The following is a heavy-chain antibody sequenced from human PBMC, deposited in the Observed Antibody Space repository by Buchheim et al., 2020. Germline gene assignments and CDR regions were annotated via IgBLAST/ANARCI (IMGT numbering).Heavy chain of an antibody. CDR2: IYPGDSDT. CDR1: GYSFTSYW. Sequence: EVQLVQSGAEVKKPGESLKISCKGSGYSFTSYWIGWVRQMPGKGLEWMGNIYPGDSDTRYSPSFQGQVTISADKSISTAYPQWSSLKASDTAMYYCARPAEEQLGPYYYYGMDVWGQGTT. V-gene: IGHV5-51*01. CDR3: ARPAEEQLGPYYYYGMDV. D-gene: IGHD6-6*01. J-gene: IGHJ6*02.